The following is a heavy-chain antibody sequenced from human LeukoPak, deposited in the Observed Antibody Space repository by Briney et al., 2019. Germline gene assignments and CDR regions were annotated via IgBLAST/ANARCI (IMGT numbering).Heavy chain of an antibody. D-gene: IGHD3-10*01. CDR3: ARSFRHRGGYYFDY. V-gene: IGHV1-2*02. CDR2: INPNSGGT. J-gene: IGHJ4*02. CDR1: GYTFTGYY. Sequence: GASVKVSCKASGYTFTGYYMHWVRQAPGQGLEWMGWINPNSGGTNYAQKFQGRVTMTRDTSISTAYMELSRLRSDDTAVYYCARSFRHRGGYYFDYWGQGTLVTVSS.